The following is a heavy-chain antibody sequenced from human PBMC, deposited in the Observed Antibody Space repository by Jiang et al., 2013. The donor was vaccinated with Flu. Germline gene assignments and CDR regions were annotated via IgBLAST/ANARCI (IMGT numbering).Heavy chain of an antibody. D-gene: IGHD2-15*01. Sequence: SIYYSGSTYYNPSLKSRVTISVDTSKNQFSLKLSSVTAADTAVYYCARQDTRLRYFDYWGQGTLVTVSS. CDR2: IYYSGST. CDR3: ARQDTRLRYFDY. V-gene: IGHV4-39*07. J-gene: IGHJ4*02.